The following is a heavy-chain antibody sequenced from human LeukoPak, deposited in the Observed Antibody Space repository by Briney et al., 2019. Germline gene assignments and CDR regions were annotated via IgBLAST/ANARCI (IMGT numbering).Heavy chain of an antibody. CDR1: GFTFGSYA. J-gene: IGHJ4*02. D-gene: IGHD3-22*01. V-gene: IGHV3-30-3*01. Sequence: GRSLRLSCAASGFTFGSYAMHWVRQAPGKGLEWVAVISYDGSNKYYADSVKGRFTISRDNSKNTLYLQMNSLRAEDTAVYYCARDGGIVVVPFDYWGQGTLVTVSS. CDR2: ISYDGSNK. CDR3: ARDGGIVVVPFDY.